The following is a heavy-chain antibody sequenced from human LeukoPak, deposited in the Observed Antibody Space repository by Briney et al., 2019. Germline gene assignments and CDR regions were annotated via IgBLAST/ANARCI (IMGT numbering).Heavy chain of an antibody. CDR2: ISSNGGST. V-gene: IGHV3-64*01. CDR3: ARDDGSAFDI. Sequence: GGSLRLSCAASGFTFSSYAMHWVRQAPGKGLEYVSAISSNGGSTYYANSVKGRFTISRDNSKNTLYLQMGSLRAEDTALYYCARDDGSAFDIWGQGTMVTVSS. J-gene: IGHJ3*02. CDR1: GFTFSSYA. D-gene: IGHD2-15*01.